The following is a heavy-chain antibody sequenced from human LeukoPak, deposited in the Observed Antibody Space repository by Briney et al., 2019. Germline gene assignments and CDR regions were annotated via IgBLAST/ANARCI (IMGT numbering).Heavy chain of an antibody. CDR2: IKQDGSEK. V-gene: IGHV3-7*04. CDR1: GGSISSGGYS. J-gene: IGHJ2*01. D-gene: IGHD3-22*01. CDR3: ARAYDSSGYYFSLGWYFDL. Sequence: LSLTCAVSGGSISSGGYSWSWVRQAPGKGLEWVANIKQDGSEKYYVDSVKGRFTISRDNAKNSLYLQMNSLRAEDTAVYYCARAYDSSGYYFSLGWYFDLWGRGTLVTVSS.